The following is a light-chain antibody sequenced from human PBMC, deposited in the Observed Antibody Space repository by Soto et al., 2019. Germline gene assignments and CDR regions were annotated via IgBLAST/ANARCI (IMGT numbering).Light chain of an antibody. J-gene: IGLJ2*01. Sequence: QSVLTQPPSVSGAPGQRVTISCTGSSSNIGAGYDVHWYQQLPGTAPKLLIYGNTNRPSGVPDRFSGSKSGTSASLAITGGQTEDEADYYCQSSDSSMSGVAFGGGTKLTVL. CDR3: QSSDSSMSGVA. V-gene: IGLV1-40*01. CDR2: GNT. CDR1: SSNIGAGYD.